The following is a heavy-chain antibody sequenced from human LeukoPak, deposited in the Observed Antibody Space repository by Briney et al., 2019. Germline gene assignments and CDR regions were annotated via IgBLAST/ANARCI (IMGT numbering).Heavy chain of an antibody. D-gene: IGHD3-16*02. J-gene: IGHJ3*02. CDR1: EGAFTGDY. CDR2: INHNRVT. CDR3: ASGRDVTYYDYDWGKDRYTHVFDM. V-gene: IGHV4-34*01. Sequence: SETLSLTCAVYEGAFTGDYWGWIRQPPGEGLEWIGDINHNRVTTYSPSLKSRVTISLDTSKTQFSLKVGSVTDADTAVYYCASGRDVTYYDYDWGKDRYTHVFDMWGRGTMVIVSS.